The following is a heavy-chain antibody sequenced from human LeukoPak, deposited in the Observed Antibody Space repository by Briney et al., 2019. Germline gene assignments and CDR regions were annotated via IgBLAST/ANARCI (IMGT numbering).Heavy chain of an antibody. CDR3: ARAGYSSSWYGHY. Sequence: GGSLRLSCAASGFTFSTDNMNWVRQAPGKGVEWVSSISSSSTYIYYADSVKGRVTISRDNTNNSLYLQMNSLRVEDTAVYYCARAGYSSSWYGHYWGQGTLVTVSS. J-gene: IGHJ4*02. D-gene: IGHD6-13*01. V-gene: IGHV3-21*01. CDR1: GFTFSTDN. CDR2: ISSSSTYI.